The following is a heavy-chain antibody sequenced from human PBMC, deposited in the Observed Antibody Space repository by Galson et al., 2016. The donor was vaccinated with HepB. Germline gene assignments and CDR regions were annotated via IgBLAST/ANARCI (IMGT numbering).Heavy chain of an antibody. V-gene: IGHV3-33*06. CDR2: IWYDGSNK. Sequence: SLRLSCAASGFIFSSYGMHWVRQAPGKGLEWVAVIWYDGSNKYYADSVKGRFTISRDNSKNTLYLQMNSLRAEDTAVYYCAKDRGGAVPNWFDPWGQGTLVTVSS. CDR3: AKDRGGAVPNWFDP. CDR1: GFIFSSYG. J-gene: IGHJ5*02. D-gene: IGHD3-16*01.